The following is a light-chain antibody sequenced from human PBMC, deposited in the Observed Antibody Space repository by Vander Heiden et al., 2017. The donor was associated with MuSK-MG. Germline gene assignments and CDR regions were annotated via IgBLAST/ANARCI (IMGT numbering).Light chain of an antibody. CDR3: QQYGSSPRT. V-gene: IGKV3-20*01. J-gene: IGKJ1*01. CDR1: QSVSATF. CDR2: GIS. Sequence: EILFTQSPGTLSLSPGERATLSCRASQSVSATFLAWYQQKPGQAPRLLIYGISTRATGIPDRFSGSGSGTDFTLTISRLEPDDFAMYYCQQYGSSPRTFGQGTKVEIK.